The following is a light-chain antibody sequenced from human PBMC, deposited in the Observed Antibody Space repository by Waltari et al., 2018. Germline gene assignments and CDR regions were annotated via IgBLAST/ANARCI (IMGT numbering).Light chain of an antibody. V-gene: IGLV8-61*01. Sequence: QTVVTQEPSFSVSPGGTVTLTCRLTSGSVSFTHYPSWYQQTPGQPPRTLIYSTNTRSSGVPDRFSGSILGDKAALTITGAQADDEAAYYCVLYMSRDILFGGGTKLTVL. CDR2: STN. CDR1: SGSVSFTHY. CDR3: VLYMSRDIL. J-gene: IGLJ3*02.